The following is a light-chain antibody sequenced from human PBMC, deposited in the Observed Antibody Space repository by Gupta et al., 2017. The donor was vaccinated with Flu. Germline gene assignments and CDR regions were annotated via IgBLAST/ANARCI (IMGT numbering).Light chain of an antibody. CDR1: QSISFY. V-gene: IGKV1-39*01. CDR3: QQSVSTPHT. Sequence: DIQMTQSPSSLSASVGDRVTITCRASQSISFYLNWYQQKPGKAPNVLMYAASSLQSGVPSRFSGSATGTGFTLTISRLQPEDSATYYCQQSVSTPHTFGQGTKLEIK. CDR2: AAS. J-gene: IGKJ2*01.